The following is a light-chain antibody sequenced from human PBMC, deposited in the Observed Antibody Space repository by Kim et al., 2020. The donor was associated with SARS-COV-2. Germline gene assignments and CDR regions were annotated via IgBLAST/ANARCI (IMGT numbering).Light chain of an antibody. CDR3: QSYDTSRATV. CDR1: SSNIGAGFD. J-gene: IGLJ2*01. Sequence: QSVLTQPPSVSAAPGQRVTISCAGNSSNIGAGFDVHWYQHLPGTAPKLLIYETNNRPSVVPDRFSASRSGTSASLAITGLQTGDEADYYCQSYDTSRATVFGGGTKVTVL. V-gene: IGLV1-40*01. CDR2: ETN.